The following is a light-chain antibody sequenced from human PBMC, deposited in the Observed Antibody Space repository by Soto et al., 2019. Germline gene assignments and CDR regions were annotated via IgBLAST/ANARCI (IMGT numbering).Light chain of an antibody. CDR3: QQSYSSPPEYT. Sequence: DIQMTQSPSSLSASIGDRVTITCRASQSIITYLNWYQQKPGNAPKLLIHGASSLQSGVPSRFSCSGSGTDFTLTISSLQPEDFATYYCQQSYSSPPEYTFGQGTKLEIK. J-gene: IGKJ2*01. V-gene: IGKV1-39*01. CDR1: QSIITY. CDR2: GAS.